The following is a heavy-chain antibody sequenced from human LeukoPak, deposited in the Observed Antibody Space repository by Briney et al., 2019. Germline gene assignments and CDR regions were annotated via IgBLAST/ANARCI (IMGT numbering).Heavy chain of an antibody. D-gene: IGHD2-2*01. CDR2: INHSGST. V-gene: IGHV4-34*01. J-gene: IGHJ5*02. CDR1: GGFFCGYY. CDR3: ARGGYCSSTSCYAGYFWFDP. Sequence: SETLSLTCGVCGGFFCGYYGSWMRQSPGKGREWIGEINHSGSTNYNPSLKGRVTISVDTSKNQFSLKLSSVTAADTAVYYCARGGYCSSTSCYAGYFWFDPWGQGTLVTVSS.